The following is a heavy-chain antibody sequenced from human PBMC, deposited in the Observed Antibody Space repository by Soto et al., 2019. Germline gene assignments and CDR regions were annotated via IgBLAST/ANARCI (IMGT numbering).Heavy chain of an antibody. D-gene: IGHD3-10*01. CDR3: ARGTAMVRGVISHFDY. CDR2: INHSGST. Sequence: SETLSLTCAVYGGSFSGYYWSWIRQPPGKGLEWIGEINHSGSTNYNPSLKSRVTISVDTSKNQFSLKLSSVTAADTAVYYCARGTAMVRGVISHFDYWGQGTQVTVSS. V-gene: IGHV4-34*01. CDR1: GGSFSGYY. J-gene: IGHJ4*02.